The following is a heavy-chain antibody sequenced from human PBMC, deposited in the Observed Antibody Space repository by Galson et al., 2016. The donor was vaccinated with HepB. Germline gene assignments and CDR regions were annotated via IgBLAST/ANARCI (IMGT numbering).Heavy chain of an antibody. CDR2: ISPSTTHI. Sequence: SLRLSCAASGFTVSNYYMSWIRQAPGKGLEWVAYISPSTTHINYADSVMGRFTVSRDNAKNSLYLQMNSLGTADTAVYYWASPGGRYSFHTFDLWGQGTMVTVSS. D-gene: IGHD1-26*01. J-gene: IGHJ3*01. V-gene: IGHV3-11*06. CDR3: ASPGGRYSFHTFDL. CDR1: GFTVSNYY.